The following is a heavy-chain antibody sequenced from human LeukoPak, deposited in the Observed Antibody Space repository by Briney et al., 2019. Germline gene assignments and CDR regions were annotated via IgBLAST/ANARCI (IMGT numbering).Heavy chain of an antibody. V-gene: IGHV1-2*02. CDR3: ARVGSSGWYVHPTLDY. CDR1: GYTFTGYY. J-gene: IGHJ4*02. Sequence: ASVKVSCKASGYTFTGYYMHWVRQAPGQGLKWMGWINPNSGDTNYAQKFQGRVTMTRDTSISTASMELSWLRSDDTAVYYCARVGSSGWYVHPTLDYWGQGTLVTVSS. CDR2: INPNSGDT. D-gene: IGHD6-19*01.